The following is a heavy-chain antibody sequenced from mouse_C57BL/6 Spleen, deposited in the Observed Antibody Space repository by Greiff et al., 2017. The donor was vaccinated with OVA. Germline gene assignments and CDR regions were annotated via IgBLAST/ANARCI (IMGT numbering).Heavy chain of an antibody. CDR2: IYPGSGST. CDR3: ARFPITTVVAEYFDY. D-gene: IGHD1-1*01. Sequence: VKLQQPGAELVKPGASVKMSCKASGYTFTSYWITWVKQRPGQGLEWIGDIYPGSGSTNYNEKFKSKATLTVDTSSSTAYMQLSSLTSEDSAVYYCARFPITTVVAEYFDYWGQGTTLTVSS. CDR1: GYTFTSYW. J-gene: IGHJ2*01. V-gene: IGHV1-55*01.